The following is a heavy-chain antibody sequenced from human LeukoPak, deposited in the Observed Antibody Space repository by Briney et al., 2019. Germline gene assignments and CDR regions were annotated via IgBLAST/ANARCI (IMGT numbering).Heavy chain of an antibody. V-gene: IGHV4-61*01. CDR2: IYYSGNT. Sequence: SETLSLTCGVSGCSISSGYYWGWIRQPPGKGLEWLGYIYYSGNTDYNPSLKSRVAISVDTSKNQFSLKLSSVTAADTAVYYCARSTGSTMFIDYWGQGTLVTVSS. CDR3: ARSTGSTMFIDY. J-gene: IGHJ4*02. D-gene: IGHD3-10*02. CDR1: GCSISSGYY.